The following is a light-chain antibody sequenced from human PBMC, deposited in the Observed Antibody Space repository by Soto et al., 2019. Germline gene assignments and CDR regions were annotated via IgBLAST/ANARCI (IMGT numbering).Light chain of an antibody. Sequence: SYELTQPPSVSVAPGKTARITCGGNNIGSKNVHWYQQKPGQAPVLVIYNDSDRPSGIPERFSGSNSGNTATLTISRVEAGDEADYYCQVWDSSSDHLYVFGTGTNLTVL. CDR3: QVWDSSSDHLYV. J-gene: IGLJ1*01. CDR2: NDS. V-gene: IGLV3-21*04. CDR1: NIGSKN.